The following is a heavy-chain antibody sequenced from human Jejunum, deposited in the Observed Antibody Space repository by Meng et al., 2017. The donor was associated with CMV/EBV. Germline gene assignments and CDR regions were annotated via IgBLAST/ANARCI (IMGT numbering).Heavy chain of an antibody. Sequence: GFTFDNYWMTWVRPAPGKGLEWVANIKEDGSERNSVDSVKGRFTVSRDNAKKSLSLEMNSLRVEGTAIYFCARWGGEGSTSGFDFWGQGALVTVSS. CDR2: IKEDGSER. CDR3: ARWGGEGSTSGFDF. J-gene: IGHJ4*02. V-gene: IGHV3-7*03. D-gene: IGHD1-26*01. CDR1: GFTFDNYW.